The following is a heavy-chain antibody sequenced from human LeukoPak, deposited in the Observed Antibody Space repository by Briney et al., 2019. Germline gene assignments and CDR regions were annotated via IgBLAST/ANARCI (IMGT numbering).Heavy chain of an antibody. J-gene: IGHJ5*02. CDR1: GFTFSSYA. D-gene: IGHD3-22*01. CDR3: ARVPGYDSSGYFDH. CDR2: ISGSGGST. V-gene: IGHV3-23*01. Sequence: GGSLRLSCATSGFTFSSYAMSWVRQAPGKGLEWVSAISGSGGSTYYADSVKGRFTISRDNSKNTLYLQMNSLRAEDTAVYYCARVPGYDSSGYFDHWGQGTLVTVSS.